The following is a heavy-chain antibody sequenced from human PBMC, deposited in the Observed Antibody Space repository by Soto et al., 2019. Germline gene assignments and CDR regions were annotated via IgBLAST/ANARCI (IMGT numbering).Heavy chain of an antibody. CDR2: IYYSGST. CDR1: GGSISSYY. V-gene: IGHV4-59*08. D-gene: IGHD6-19*01. Sequence: SETLSLTCTVSGGSISSYYWSWIRQPPGKGLEWIGYIYYSGSTNYNPSLKSRVTISVDTSKNQFSLKLSSVTAADTAVYYCARHSSGYPWYYFDYWGQGTLVTVSS. J-gene: IGHJ4*02. CDR3: ARHSSGYPWYYFDY.